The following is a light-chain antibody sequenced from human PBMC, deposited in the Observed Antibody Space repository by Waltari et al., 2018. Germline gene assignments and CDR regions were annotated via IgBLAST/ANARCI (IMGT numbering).Light chain of an antibody. Sequence: DIQMAQSPSSLSASVGDRVAITCRASQNITSYLNWYQQKPEKAPNLLIYAASTLERGVPSRFNGSGSGTDFTLTISGLQPEDFATYYCQQSYGTPPYTFGPGTKLEMK. CDR3: QQSYGTPPYT. V-gene: IGKV1-39*01. CDR2: AAS. J-gene: IGKJ2*01. CDR1: QNITSY.